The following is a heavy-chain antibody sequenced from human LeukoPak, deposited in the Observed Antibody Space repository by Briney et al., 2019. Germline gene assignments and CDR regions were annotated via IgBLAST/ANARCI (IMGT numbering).Heavy chain of an antibody. V-gene: IGHV1-18*04. Sequence: ASVKVSCKASGYTFTSYGISWVRQAPGQGLEWMGWISAYNGNTNYAQKLQGGVTMTTDTSTSTAYMELRSLRSDDTAVYYCARDHYCSSTSCHRVCYYYYGMDVWGKGTTVTVSS. CDR2: ISAYNGNT. CDR3: ARDHYCSSTSCHRVCYYYYGMDV. CDR1: GYTFTSYG. J-gene: IGHJ6*04. D-gene: IGHD2-2*01.